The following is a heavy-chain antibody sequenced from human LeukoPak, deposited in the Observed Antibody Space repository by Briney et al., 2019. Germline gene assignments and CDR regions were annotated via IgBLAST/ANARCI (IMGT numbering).Heavy chain of an antibody. CDR3: AKRPHCTGPGCHHIEY. V-gene: IGHV3-23*01. CDR2: ISGSDTTT. Sequence: GGSLRLSCAASGFTFSTGLMTWVRQAPGGGMEWVSTISGSDTTTYYADSVKGRFAISRDNSKNTLFLQMNSMRAEDTAVYYCAKRPHCTGPGCHHIEYWGQGTLVTVSS. CDR1: GFTFSTGL. J-gene: IGHJ4*02. D-gene: IGHD2-8*02.